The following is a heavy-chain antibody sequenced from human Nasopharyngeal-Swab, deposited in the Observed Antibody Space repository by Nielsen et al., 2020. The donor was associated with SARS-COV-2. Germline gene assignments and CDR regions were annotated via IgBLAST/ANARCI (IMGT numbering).Heavy chain of an antibody. V-gene: IGHV1-2*02. CDR3: AREIYYGSGSYYVDDAFDI. J-gene: IGHJ3*02. Sequence: ASVKVSCKASGYSFTGYYLHWVRQAPGQGPEWVGSLNPNSGGTNYAQKFQGRVTLTLDTSINTAYMDLPSLRSDETAVYYCAREIYYGSGSYYVDDAFDIWGQGTMVTVSS. CDR2: LNPNSGGT. CDR1: GYSFTGYY. D-gene: IGHD3-10*01.